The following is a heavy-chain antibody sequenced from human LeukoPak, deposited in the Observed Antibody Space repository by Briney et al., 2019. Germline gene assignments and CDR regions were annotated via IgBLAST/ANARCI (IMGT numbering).Heavy chain of an antibody. D-gene: IGHD3-10*01. CDR1: GGSISSYY. Sequence: SETLSLTCTVSGGSISSYYWSWIRQPPGKGLEWIGYIYYSGSTNYNPSLKSRVTIPVDTSKNQFSLKLSSVTAADTAVYYCARDYYGSGRWGQGTLVTVSS. CDR2: IYYSGST. CDR3: ARDYYGSGR. J-gene: IGHJ4*02. V-gene: IGHV4-59*01.